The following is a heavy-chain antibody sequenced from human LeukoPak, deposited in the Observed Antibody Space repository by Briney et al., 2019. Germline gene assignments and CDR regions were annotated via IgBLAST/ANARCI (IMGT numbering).Heavy chain of an antibody. D-gene: IGHD4-17*01. CDR2: INQDGSGK. CDR1: GFTFSTYW. CDR3: ARAVTSTEGY. V-gene: IGHV3-7*03. J-gene: IGHJ4*02. Sequence: GGSLRLSCAASGFTFSTYWMTWVRQAPGKGLEWVASINQDGSGKFYVDSVKGLFTISRDNAQKSLYLEMNSLRAEDTAFYYCARAVTSTEGYWGQGTLVTVSS.